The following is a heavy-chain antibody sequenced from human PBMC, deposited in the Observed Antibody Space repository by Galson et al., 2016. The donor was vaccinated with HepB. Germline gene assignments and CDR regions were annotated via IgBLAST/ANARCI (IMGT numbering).Heavy chain of an antibody. CDR2: IWYDGTKK. CDR3: ASQLTYYYGSGPDWFDP. CDR1: GFTFSAYG. V-gene: IGHV3-33*01. Sequence: SLRLSCAASGFTFSAYGMPWVRQAPGKGLEWLALIWYDGTKKYYADSVTGRFTISRDNSKNTLYLQMNSLRAEDTAVYYCASQLTYYYGSGPDWFDPWGQGTLVTVSS. D-gene: IGHD3-10*01. J-gene: IGHJ5*02.